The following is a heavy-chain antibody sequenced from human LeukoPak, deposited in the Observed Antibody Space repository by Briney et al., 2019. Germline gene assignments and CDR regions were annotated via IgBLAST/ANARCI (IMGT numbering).Heavy chain of an antibody. CDR2: IKQDGSEK. J-gene: IGHJ4*02. D-gene: IGHD5-18*01. CDR3: ARDLEYSYGYLDY. CDR1: GFTFSSYW. V-gene: IGHV3-7*01. Sequence: GGSLRLSCAASGFTFSSYWMSWVRQAPGKGLEWVANIKQDGSEKYYVDSVKGRFTISRDNAKNSLYLQMNSLRAEDTAVYYCARDLEYSYGYLDYWGQGTLVTVSS.